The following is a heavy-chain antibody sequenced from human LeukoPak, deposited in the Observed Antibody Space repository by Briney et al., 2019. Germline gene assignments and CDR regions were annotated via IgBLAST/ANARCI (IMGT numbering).Heavy chain of an antibody. CDR3: ARDPSAMVRGVIIYGMDV. CDR1: GYIFTGYQ. J-gene: IGHJ6*02. D-gene: IGHD3-10*01. Sequence: GASVKVSCKASGYIFTGYQMHWVRQAPGQGLEWMGWINPSSGGTNYAQKFQGRVTMGRDTSISTAYMELSRLTSDDTPVYYCARDPSAMVRGVIIYGMDVWGQGTTVTVSS. CDR2: INPSSGGT. V-gene: IGHV1-2*02.